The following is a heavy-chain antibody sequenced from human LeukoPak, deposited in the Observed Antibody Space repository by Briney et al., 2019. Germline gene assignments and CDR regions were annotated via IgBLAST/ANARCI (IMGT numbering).Heavy chain of an antibody. CDR1: GYSFTTYW. CDR2: IYPADSDT. CDR3: ARHLTYSGSYPQTVDY. J-gene: IGHJ4*02. D-gene: IGHD1-26*01. Sequence: GESLKISRKGSGYSFTTYWIAWVRQMPGKGLEWMGIIYPADSDTRYSPSFQGQVTISADKSITTAYLQWSSLKASDTAMYYCARHLTYSGSYPQTVDYWGQGTLVTVSS. V-gene: IGHV5-51*01.